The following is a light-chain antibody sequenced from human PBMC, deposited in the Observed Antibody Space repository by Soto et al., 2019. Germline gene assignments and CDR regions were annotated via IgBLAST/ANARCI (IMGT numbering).Light chain of an antibody. CDR1: QSLLHSNGVNY. CDR3: MQSLRTPHT. Sequence: DIVMTQSPLSLPVTPGEPASISCRSSQSLLHSNGVNYLDWFLQKPGQSPQVLIYLGSNRASGVTDRFSGSGSGTDFTLKISRVEAEDVGVYYCMQSLRTPHTFGQGTKLEIK. V-gene: IGKV2-28*01. J-gene: IGKJ2*01. CDR2: LGS.